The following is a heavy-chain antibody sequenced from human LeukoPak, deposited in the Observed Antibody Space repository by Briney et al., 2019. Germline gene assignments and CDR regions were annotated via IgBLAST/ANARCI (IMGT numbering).Heavy chain of an antibody. J-gene: IGHJ6*02. D-gene: IGHD1-26*01. CDR1: GFTFSSYE. V-gene: IGHV3-48*03. CDR3: ARGLKWELLRLWYYYGMDV. Sequence: GGSLRLSCAASGFTFSSYEMNWVRQAPGKGLEWVSYISSSGSTIYYADSVKGRFTISRDNAKNSLYLQMNSLRAEDTAVYYCARGLKWELLRLWYYYGMDVWGQGTTVTVSS. CDR2: ISSSGSTI.